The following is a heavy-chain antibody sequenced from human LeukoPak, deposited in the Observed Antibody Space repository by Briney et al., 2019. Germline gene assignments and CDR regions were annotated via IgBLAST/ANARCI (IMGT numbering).Heavy chain of an antibody. J-gene: IGHJ4*02. CDR1: GGSISSYH. Sequence: SETLSLTCTVSGGSISSYHWSWIRQPPGKGLEWIGYIYYSGSTNYNPSLKSRVTISVDTSKNQFSLKLSSVTAADTAVYYCARQHSSGWYILDYWGQGTLVTVSS. V-gene: IGHV4-59*01. D-gene: IGHD6-19*01. CDR3: ARQHSSGWYILDY. CDR2: IYYSGST.